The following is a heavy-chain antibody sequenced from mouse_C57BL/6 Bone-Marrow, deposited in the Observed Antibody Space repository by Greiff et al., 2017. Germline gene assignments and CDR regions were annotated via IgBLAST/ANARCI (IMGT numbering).Heavy chain of an antibody. D-gene: IGHD1-1*01. CDR2: ISYDGSN. CDR1: GYSITSGYY. Sequence: EVQLQQSGPGLVKPSQSLSLTCSVTGYSITSGYYWNWIRQFPGNKLEWMGYISYDGSNNYNPSLKNRISITRDTSKNQFFLKLNSVTTEDTATYYCAISPYYYGSSYFDYWGQGTTLTVSS. V-gene: IGHV3-6*01. CDR3: AISPYYYGSSYFDY. J-gene: IGHJ2*01.